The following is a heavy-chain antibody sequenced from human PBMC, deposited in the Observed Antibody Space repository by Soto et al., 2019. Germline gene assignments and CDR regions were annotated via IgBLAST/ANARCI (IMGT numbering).Heavy chain of an antibody. CDR1: GFTLSSDA. J-gene: IGHJ4*02. D-gene: IGHD3-22*01. V-gene: IGHV3-23*01. CDR3: AARSSGYPY. Sequence: EVQLLESGGGLVRPGGSLRLYGAASGFTLSSDAMSWVRQAPGKGLEWVSLISSSGGGTYYADSVNGRFTISRDSSRNMLYLQMNSLIPEDTATYSCAARSSGYPYWGQGTLVTVSS. CDR2: ISSSGGGT.